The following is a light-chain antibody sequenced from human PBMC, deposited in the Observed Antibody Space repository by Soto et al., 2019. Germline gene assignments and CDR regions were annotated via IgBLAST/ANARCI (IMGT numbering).Light chain of an antibody. CDR1: QGIRND. J-gene: IGKJ1*01. CDR3: LQDYSYPWT. V-gene: IGKV1-6*01. Sequence: AIHLTQSPSSLSASVGDRVTITCRASQGIRNDLGWYQQKPGKAPKLLIHAASSLESGVPSRFSGSGSGTDFTFTISSLQPEDFATYYCLQDYSYPWTFGQGTKVDIK. CDR2: AAS.